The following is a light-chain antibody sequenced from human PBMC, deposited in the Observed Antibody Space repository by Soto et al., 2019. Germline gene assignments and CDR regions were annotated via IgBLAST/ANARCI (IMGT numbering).Light chain of an antibody. CDR1: QSVSSN. CDR2: GAS. J-gene: IGKJ1*01. CDR3: QQYNEWPPWT. V-gene: IGKV3-15*01. Sequence: EIVMTQSPATLSVSPGERATLSCRASQSVSSNLAWYQQKPGQAPRLLIYGASTRATGIPARFSGSGSGTEFTLPISSLQSEDFAVYYCQQYNEWPPWTLGQGTKVEIK.